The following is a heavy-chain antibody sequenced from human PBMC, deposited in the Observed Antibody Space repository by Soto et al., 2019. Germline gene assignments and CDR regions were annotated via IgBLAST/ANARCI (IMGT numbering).Heavy chain of an antibody. V-gene: IGHV4-31*03. CDR1: GASIDSGGYY. CDR2: IYFSGST. Sequence: PSKTLSLTCTVSGASIDSGGYYWSWIRQLPGKGLEWIGYIYFSGSTYYNPSLESRVTISLDTSQNQFSLKLSSVTAADTAMYFCASGDAWEALLAHWGQGILVTVSS. D-gene: IGHD4-17*01. CDR3: ASGDAWEALLAH. J-gene: IGHJ4*02.